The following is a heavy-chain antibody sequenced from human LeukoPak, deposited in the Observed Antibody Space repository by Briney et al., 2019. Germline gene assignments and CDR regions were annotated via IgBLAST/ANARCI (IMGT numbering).Heavy chain of an antibody. CDR2: ISASGGST. CDR3: AKDLAYCGGDCYSFPDY. V-gene: IGHV3-23*01. D-gene: IGHD2-21*02. J-gene: IGHJ4*02. CDR1: GFTFSSSA. Sequence: GGSLRLSCAASGFTFSSSAMSWDRQVPGKGLEWVSGISASGGSTSYADSVRGRFTISRDNSKNTLYLQMNSLRAEDTAVYYCAKDLAYCGGDCYSFPDYWGQGTLVTVSS.